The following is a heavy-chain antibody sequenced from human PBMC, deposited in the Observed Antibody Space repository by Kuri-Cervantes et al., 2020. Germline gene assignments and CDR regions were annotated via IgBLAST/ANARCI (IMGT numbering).Heavy chain of an antibody. V-gene: IGHV3-30*18. D-gene: IGHD7-27*01. J-gene: IGHJ4*02. Sequence: SPKLYWAASGFTFSSYCMHRDRQAPGKGLAWVAVISYEVSNKYYADSVKGRFTISRDNSKNTLYPQTNSLRAEDTAVYYCAKDSTRSGEFDYWGQGTLVTVSS. CDR3: AKDSTRSGEFDY. CDR1: GFTFSSYC. CDR2: ISYEVSNK.